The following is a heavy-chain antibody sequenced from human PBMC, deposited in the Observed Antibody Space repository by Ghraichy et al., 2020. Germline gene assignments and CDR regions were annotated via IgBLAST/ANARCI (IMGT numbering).Heavy chain of an antibody. J-gene: IGHJ4*02. D-gene: IGHD2-21*02. V-gene: IGHV3-30*18. CDR3: AKADCNGDCRVVDY. CDR2: VSSDEAHK. CDR1: GFTFSSFT. Sequence: GESLNISCAVSGFTFSSFTMHWLRQAPGKGLEWVAYVSSDEAHKQSADSVKGRFTISRDNSRNSVYLQMNSLRVDDTALYYCAKADCNGDCRVVDYWGQGTLVTVSS.